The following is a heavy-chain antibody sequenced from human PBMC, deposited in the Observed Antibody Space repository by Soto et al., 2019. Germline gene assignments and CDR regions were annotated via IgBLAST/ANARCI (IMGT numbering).Heavy chain of an antibody. V-gene: IGHV4-31*03. CDR3: ARDKDLQPTVWGF. CDR1: GDSMATGGHY. CDR2: VYYSGAT. J-gene: IGHJ4*02. D-gene: IGHD3-16*01. Sequence: SETLSLTCTVSGDSMATGGHYYNWIRQVPEKGLEWIGYVYYSGATHYTPSLRARVTISRDTSKNQFSLRLISVTAADTALYYCARDKDLQPTVWGFWGQGIQVTVSS.